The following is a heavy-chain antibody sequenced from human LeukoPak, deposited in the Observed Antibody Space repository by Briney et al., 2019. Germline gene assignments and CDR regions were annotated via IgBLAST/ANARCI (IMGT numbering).Heavy chain of an antibody. Sequence: GGSLRLSYTASGFTFRDYVVNWVRQAPGKGLEWVGLIRGKAFGGTTEYAASVKGRFTVSRDDSKSIAYLQMNNLETEDTAVYYCARGGRLPDHWGQGTLVTVSS. CDR1: GFTFRDYV. CDR3: ARGGRLPDH. CDR2: IRGKAFGGTT. D-gene: IGHD1-1*01. V-gene: IGHV3-49*04. J-gene: IGHJ4*02.